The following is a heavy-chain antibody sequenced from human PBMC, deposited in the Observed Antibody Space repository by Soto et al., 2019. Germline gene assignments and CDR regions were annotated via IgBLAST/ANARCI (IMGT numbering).Heavy chain of an antibody. J-gene: IGHJ4*02. CDR3: ARGVVPATATAFDY. CDR2: IIPIFGTA. D-gene: IGHD2-2*01. V-gene: IGHV1-69*06. Sequence: SVKVSCKASGGTFSSYAISWVRQAPGQGLEWMGGIIPIFGTANYAQKFQGRVTITADKSTSTAYMELSSLRSEGTAVYYCARGVVPATATAFDYWGQGTLVTVSS. CDR1: GGTFSSYA.